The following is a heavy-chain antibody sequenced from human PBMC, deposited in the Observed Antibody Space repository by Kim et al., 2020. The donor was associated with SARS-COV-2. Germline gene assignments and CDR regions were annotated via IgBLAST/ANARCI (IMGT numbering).Heavy chain of an antibody. V-gene: IGHV3-64D*06. Sequence: GGSLRLSCSASGFTFSSYAMHWVRQAPGKGLEYVSAISSNGGSTYYADSVKGRFTISRDNSKNTLYLQMSSLRAEDTAVYYCVKEDCSSTSCYRYYYYGMDVWGQGTTVTVSS. CDR2: ISSNGGST. J-gene: IGHJ6*02. CDR3: VKEDCSSTSCYRYYYYGMDV. D-gene: IGHD2-2*01. CDR1: GFTFSSYA.